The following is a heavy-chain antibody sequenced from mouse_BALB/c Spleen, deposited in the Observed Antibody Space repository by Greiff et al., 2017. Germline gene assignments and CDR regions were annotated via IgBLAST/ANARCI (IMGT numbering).Heavy chain of an antibody. V-gene: IGHV1S29*02. J-gene: IGHJ3*01. CDR2: IYPYNGGT. CDR1: GYTFTDYN. D-gene: IGHD1-1*01. Sequence: VQLKQSGPELVKPGASVKISCKASGYTFTDYNMHWVKQSHGKSLEWIGYIYPYNGGTGYNQKFKSKATLTVDNSSSTAYMELRSLTSEDSAVYYCARVTTVVSPFAYWGQGTLVTVSA. CDR3: ARVTTVVSPFAY.